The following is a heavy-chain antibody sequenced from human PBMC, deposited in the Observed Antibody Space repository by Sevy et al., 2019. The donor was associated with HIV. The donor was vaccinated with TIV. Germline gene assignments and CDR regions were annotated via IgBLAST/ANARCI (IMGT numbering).Heavy chain of an antibody. Sequence: GGSLRLSCAASGFTFNTHAMNWVRQAPGKGLEWVSTISGPGYSTYYAKSVKGRFTISRENSKNTLHLQMNSLRAHDTAIYYCAKALNPALESMLQLIFRTLKGLDVWGQGKMVTVSS. CDR2: ISGPGYST. V-gene: IGHV3-23*01. J-gene: IGHJ3*01. CDR1: GFTFNTHA. D-gene: IGHD1-1*01. CDR3: AKALNPALESMLQLIFRTLKGLDV.